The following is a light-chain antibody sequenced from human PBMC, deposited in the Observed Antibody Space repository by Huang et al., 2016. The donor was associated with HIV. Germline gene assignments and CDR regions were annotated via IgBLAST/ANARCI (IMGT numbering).Light chain of an antibody. CDR3: QQYNNWPPNT. V-gene: IGKV3-15*01. CDR1: QSISTN. J-gene: IGKJ2*01. CDR2: GSS. Sequence: EIVMTQSPATLSVSPGERATLSCRASQSISTNLAWYQHKPGQTPRLLIHGSSTRANGVPPSVSGGGSGTDFTLTISTLQSEDFAVYYCQQYNNWPPNTFGQGTKLEIK.